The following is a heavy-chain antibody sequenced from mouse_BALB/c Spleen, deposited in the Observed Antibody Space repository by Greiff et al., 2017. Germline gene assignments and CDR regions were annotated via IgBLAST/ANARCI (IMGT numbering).Heavy chain of an antibody. D-gene: IGHD2-1*01. Sequence: EVKLQESGAELVKPGASVKLSCTASGFNIKDTYMHWVKQRPEQGLEWIGRIDPANGNTKYDPKFQGKATITADTSSNTAYLQLSSLTSEDTAVYYCARRGYYGNYYAMDYWGQGTSVTVSS. J-gene: IGHJ4*01. V-gene: IGHV14-3*02. CDR1: GFNIKDTY. CDR2: IDPANGNT. CDR3: ARRGYYGNYYAMDY.